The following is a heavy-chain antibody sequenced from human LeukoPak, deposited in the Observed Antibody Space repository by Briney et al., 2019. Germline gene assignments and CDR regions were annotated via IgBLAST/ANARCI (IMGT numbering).Heavy chain of an antibody. CDR2: IGSSGSTV. J-gene: IGHJ3*02. D-gene: IGHD4-23*01. V-gene: IGHV3-48*03. CDR3: ARDTLEYSNSPDALDI. CDR1: GFTFSAYE. Sequence: PGGSLRLSCAASGFTFSAYEMNWVRQAPGKGLEWVSYIGSSGSTVYYADSVKGRFTISRDNAKKSLYMQMESLRDEDTAIYYCARDTLEYSNSPDALDIWGQGTMVTVSS.